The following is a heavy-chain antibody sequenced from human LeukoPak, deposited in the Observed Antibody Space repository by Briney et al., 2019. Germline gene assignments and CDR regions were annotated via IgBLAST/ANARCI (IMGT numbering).Heavy chain of an antibody. D-gene: IGHD2-15*01. CDR1: GFTVSSNY. CDR2: IYSGGST. V-gene: IGHV3-66*01. Sequence: GGSLRLSCAASGFTVSSNYMSWVRQAPGKGLEWVSVIYSGGSTYYADSVKGRFTISRDNSKNTLYLQMNSLRAEDTAVYYCAKDLGYCSGGSCYPDAFDIWGQGTMVTVSS. J-gene: IGHJ3*02. CDR3: AKDLGYCSGGSCYPDAFDI.